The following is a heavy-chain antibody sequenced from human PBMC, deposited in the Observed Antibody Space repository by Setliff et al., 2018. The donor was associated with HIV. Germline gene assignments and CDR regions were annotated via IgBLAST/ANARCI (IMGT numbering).Heavy chain of an antibody. CDR2: INANGGGT. Sequence: ASVKVSCKASGYNFISYHLHWLRQAPEQGLEWMGIINANGGGTSYAQKFQGRVTITRDTSTNTVYMEMSGLRSEDTAVFYCARVAVPGLAYFPHWGQGTLVTVSS. J-gene: IGHJ1*01. D-gene: IGHD6-19*01. V-gene: IGHV1-46*01. CDR1: GYNFISYH. CDR3: ARVAVPGLAYFPH.